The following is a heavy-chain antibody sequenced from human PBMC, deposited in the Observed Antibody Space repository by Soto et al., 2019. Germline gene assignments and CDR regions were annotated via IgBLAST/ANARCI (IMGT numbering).Heavy chain of an antibody. J-gene: IGHJ6*02. CDR2: ISSSSYT. CDR1: GFTFSDYY. V-gene: IGHV3-11*06. CDR3: ARGLGHYVLDV. D-gene: IGHD3-16*01. Sequence: GGSLRLSCAASGFTFSDYYMSWIRQAPGKGLEWVSYISSSSYTNYADSVKGRFTISRDNAKNSLYLQMNSLRAEDTAVYYCARGLGHYVLDVWGQGTTVTVSS.